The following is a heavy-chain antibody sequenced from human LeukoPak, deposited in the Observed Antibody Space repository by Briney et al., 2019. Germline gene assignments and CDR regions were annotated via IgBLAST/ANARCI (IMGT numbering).Heavy chain of an antibody. Sequence: PGGSLRLSCAASGFTFSGYSMNWVRQAPGKGLEWVSSISSISTYIYYADSVKGRFIISRDNAKNSLYLQMNSLRAEDTAVYYCARLSGNYLSYYFDYWGQGTLVTVSS. V-gene: IGHV3-21*01. CDR1: GFTFSGYS. CDR2: ISSISTYI. J-gene: IGHJ4*02. D-gene: IGHD1-26*01. CDR3: ARLSGNYLSYYFDY.